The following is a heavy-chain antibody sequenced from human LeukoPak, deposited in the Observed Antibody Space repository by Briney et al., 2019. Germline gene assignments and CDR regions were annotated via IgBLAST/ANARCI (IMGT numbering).Heavy chain of an antibody. Sequence: ASVKVSCKASGYSFSSYGITWVPQAPAQGLEWMGWISAYNGNTNYAQNLQGRVTMTTDTSTSTVYMELRSLRSDDTAVYYCARVAGTYRNYFDYWGQGTLVTVSS. CDR1: GYSFSSYG. V-gene: IGHV1-18*01. D-gene: IGHD6-19*01. CDR3: ARVAGTYRNYFDY. CDR2: ISAYNGNT. J-gene: IGHJ4*02.